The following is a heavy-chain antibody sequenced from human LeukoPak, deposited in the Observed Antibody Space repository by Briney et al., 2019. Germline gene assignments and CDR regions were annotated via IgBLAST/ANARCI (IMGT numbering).Heavy chain of an antibody. CDR2: IYYSGST. V-gene: IGHV4-59*01. D-gene: IGHD5-18*01. J-gene: IGHJ4*02. CDR1: GGSISSYY. CDR3: ARQLRGYSYGYQFDY. Sequence: ETLSLTCTVSGGSISSYYWSWIRQPPGKGLEWIGYIYYSGSTNYNPALKSRVTISVDTSKNQFSLKLSSVTAADTAVYYCARQLRGYSYGYQFDYWGQGTLVTVSS.